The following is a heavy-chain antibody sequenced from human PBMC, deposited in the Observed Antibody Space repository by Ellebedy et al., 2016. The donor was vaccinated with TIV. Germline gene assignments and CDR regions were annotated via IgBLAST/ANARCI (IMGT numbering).Heavy chain of an antibody. CDR3: ARDNGGDNH. J-gene: IGHJ5*02. D-gene: IGHD2-8*01. CDR1: GFTFSSYG. Sequence: PGGSLRLSCAASGFTFSSYGMHWVRQAQGKGLGWVAVIWYDGSNKYYADSVKGRFTISRDNSKNTLYLQMNSLRAEDTAVYYCARDNGGDNHWGQGTLVTVSS. V-gene: IGHV3-33*08. CDR2: IWYDGSNK.